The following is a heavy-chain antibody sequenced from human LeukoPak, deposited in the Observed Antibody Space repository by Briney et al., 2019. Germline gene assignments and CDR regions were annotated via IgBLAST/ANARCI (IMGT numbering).Heavy chain of an antibody. Sequence: PGGSLRLSCAASGFTFSSYAMSWVRQAPGKGLEWVSAISGSGGSTYYADSVKGRFTISRDNSKNTLYLQMNSLRAEDTAVYYCAEDPSPGIGYDFWSGYPSSGMDVWGQGTTVTVSS. D-gene: IGHD3-3*01. CDR2: ISGSGGST. V-gene: IGHV3-23*01. J-gene: IGHJ6*02. CDR1: GFTFSSYA. CDR3: AEDPSPGIGYDFWSGYPSSGMDV.